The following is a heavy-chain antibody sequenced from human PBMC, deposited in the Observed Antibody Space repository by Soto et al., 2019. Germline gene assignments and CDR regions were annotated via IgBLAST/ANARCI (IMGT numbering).Heavy chain of an antibody. Sequence: GGSLRLSCAASGFTFSTYAMSWVRQAPGKGLDWVSSISSSGDSTKYADSVKGRFTISRDNSKNTLYLQMNNLRAADTAIYYCAKNGECSGTNRSAPFDPWGQGTLVTVAS. CDR2: ISSSGDST. CDR3: AKNGECSGTNRSAPFDP. D-gene: IGHD2-2*01. CDR1: GFTFSTYA. J-gene: IGHJ5*02. V-gene: IGHV3-23*01.